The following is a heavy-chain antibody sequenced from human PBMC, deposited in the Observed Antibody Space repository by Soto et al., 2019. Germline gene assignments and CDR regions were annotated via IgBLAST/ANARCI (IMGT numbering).Heavy chain of an antibody. Sequence: GGSLRLSCAASGFTFSSYSMNWVRQAPGKGLEWVSSISSSSSYIYYADSVKGRFTISRDNAKNSLYLQMNSLRAEDTAVYYCARASHLDCGGDCYNVFDSWGQGTMV. CDR2: ISSSSSYI. D-gene: IGHD2-21*02. V-gene: IGHV3-21*01. J-gene: IGHJ3*02. CDR3: ARASHLDCGGDCYNVFDS. CDR1: GFTFSSYS.